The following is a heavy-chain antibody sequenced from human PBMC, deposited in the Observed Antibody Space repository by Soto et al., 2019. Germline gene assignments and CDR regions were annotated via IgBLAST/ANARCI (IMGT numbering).Heavy chain of an antibody. V-gene: IGHV4-31*03. D-gene: IGHD2-15*01. CDR1: GGSISSGGYY. CDR2: IYYSGST. CDR3: ARDYCSGGSCYRLGY. J-gene: IGHJ4*02. Sequence: PSETLSLTCTVSGGSISSGGYYWSWIRQHPGKGLEWIGYIYYSGSTYYNPSLKSRVTISVDTSKNQFSLKLSSVTAADTAVYYCARDYCSGGSCYRLGYWGQGTLVTVSS.